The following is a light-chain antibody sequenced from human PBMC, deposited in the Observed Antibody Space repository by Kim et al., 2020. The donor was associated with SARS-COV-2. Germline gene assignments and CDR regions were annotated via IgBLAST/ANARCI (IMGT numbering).Light chain of an antibody. Sequence: DIQMTLSPSSVSAFVGDRVTITCRASHNINNWLAWYQQKPGRAPKLLIYDASAVQSGVPSRFSGSGSGTDFTLTITTLQPEDCATYYCQQGHSFPLTFGGGTKVDIK. J-gene: IGKJ4*01. CDR1: HNINNW. CDR2: DAS. V-gene: IGKV1-12*01. CDR3: QQGHSFPLT.